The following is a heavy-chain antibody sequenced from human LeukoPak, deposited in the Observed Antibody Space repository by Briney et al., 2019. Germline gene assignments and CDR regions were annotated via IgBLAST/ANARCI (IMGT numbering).Heavy chain of an antibody. V-gene: IGHV3-30*03. CDR3: AREFGHDRWYFDY. D-gene: IGHD5-12*01. CDR2: ISADGRTQ. Sequence: GGSLRLSCAASGFTFSSYSIHWVRQAPGKGLEWVTVISADGRTQYYSDSVEGRFTISRDNSLSTLHLQMNSLRTGDTAVYYCAREFGHDRWYFDYWGQGALVTVSS. CDR1: GFTFSSYS. J-gene: IGHJ4*02.